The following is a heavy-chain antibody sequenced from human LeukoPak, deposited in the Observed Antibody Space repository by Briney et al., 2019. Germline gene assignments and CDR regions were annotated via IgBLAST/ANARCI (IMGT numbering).Heavy chain of an antibody. V-gene: IGHV3-30*18. CDR1: GFTFSSYG. D-gene: IGHD2-2*01. CDR3: AKELVPAAPFNAFDI. Sequence: GGSLRLSCAASGFTFSSYGMHWVRQAPGKGLEWVAVISYDGSNKYYADSVKGRFTISRDNSKNTLYLQKNSLRAEDTAVYYCAKELVPAAPFNAFDIWGQGTMVTVSS. CDR2: ISYDGSNK. J-gene: IGHJ3*02.